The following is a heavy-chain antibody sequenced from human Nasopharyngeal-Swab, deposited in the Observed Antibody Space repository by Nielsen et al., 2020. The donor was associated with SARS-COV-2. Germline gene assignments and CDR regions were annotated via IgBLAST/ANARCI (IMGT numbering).Heavy chain of an antibody. D-gene: IGHD2-21*02. Sequence: GESLKISCAASGFTFSSYWMSWVRQAPGKGLEWVANIRQDAREQFYVDSVKGRFTISRDNAKNSVFLQMNSLRSEDTAVYFCARESVVTGMDDAPDLWGRGTMVTVSS. J-gene: IGHJ3*01. V-gene: IGHV3-7*04. CDR1: GFTFSSYW. CDR2: IRQDAREQ. CDR3: ARESVVTGMDDAPDL.